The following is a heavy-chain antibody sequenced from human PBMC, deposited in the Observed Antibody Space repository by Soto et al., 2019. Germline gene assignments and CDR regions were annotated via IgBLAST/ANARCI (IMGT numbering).Heavy chain of an antibody. CDR2: INPTGVGT. J-gene: IGHJ6*02. V-gene: IGHV1-2*02. CDR1: GYTFTDYY. D-gene: IGHD3-22*01. Sequence: ASVKVSCKASGYTFTDYYIHWVRQAPGQGLEWMGWINPTGVGTNYAQSFRGRVTMTRDTSISTAYMELSRLTSDDTAVFYCARTYSSRYFYNQYSMDVWGQGTTVTVSS. CDR3: ARTYSSRYFYNQYSMDV.